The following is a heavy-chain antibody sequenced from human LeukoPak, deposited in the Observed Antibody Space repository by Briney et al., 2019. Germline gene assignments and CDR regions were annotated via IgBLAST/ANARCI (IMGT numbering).Heavy chain of an antibody. J-gene: IGHJ4*02. CDR2: VNTDGSAT. D-gene: IGHD6-13*01. Sequence: GGSLRLSCAASGFTFNSYWMSWVRQPPGKGLVWVSRVNTDGSATSYADSVKGRFTISRDNAKNSLYLQMNSLRAEDTAVYYCARVRYSSSWSFDYWGQGTLVTVSS. V-gene: IGHV3-74*01. CDR1: GFTFNSYW. CDR3: ARVRYSSSWSFDY.